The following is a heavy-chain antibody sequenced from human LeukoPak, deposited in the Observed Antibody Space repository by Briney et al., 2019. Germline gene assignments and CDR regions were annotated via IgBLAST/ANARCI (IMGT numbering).Heavy chain of an antibody. CDR2: ISSSGSTI. J-gene: IGHJ6*04. CDR3: AELGITMIGGV. CDR1: GFTFSSYE. D-gene: IGHD3-10*02. Sequence: GGSLRLSCAASGFTFSSYEMNWVRKAPGKGLEWVSYISSSGSTIYYADSVKGRFTISRDNAKNSLYLQMNSLRAEDTAVYYCAELGITMIGGVWGKGTTVTISS. V-gene: IGHV3-48*03.